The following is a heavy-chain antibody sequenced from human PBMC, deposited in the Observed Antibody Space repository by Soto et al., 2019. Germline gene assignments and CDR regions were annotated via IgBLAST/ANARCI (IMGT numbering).Heavy chain of an antibody. CDR1: GGTFSSYT. J-gene: IGHJ6*02. D-gene: IGHD3-10*01. Sequence: SVKVSCKASGGTFSSYTISWVRQAPGQGLEWMGRIIPILGIANYAQKFQGRVTITADKSTSTAYMELSSLRSEDTAVYYCASSVLLWFGETPHYYGMDVWGQGTTVTVSS. CDR2: IIPILGIA. CDR3: ASSVLLWFGETPHYYGMDV. V-gene: IGHV1-69*02.